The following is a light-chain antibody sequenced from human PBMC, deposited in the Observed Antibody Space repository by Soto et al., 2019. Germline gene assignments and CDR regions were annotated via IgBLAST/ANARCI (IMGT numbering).Light chain of an antibody. Sequence: EIVLTQSPATLSLSPGERATLSCRASQSINNFLAWYQQRPGQAPRLLIYDTSIRASGIPPRFSGSGSGTDFTLTISSLEPEDFAVSYCQQHNFRPDITFGGGTKVEIK. CDR3: QQHNFRPDIT. J-gene: IGKJ4*01. V-gene: IGKV3-11*01. CDR2: DTS. CDR1: QSINNF.